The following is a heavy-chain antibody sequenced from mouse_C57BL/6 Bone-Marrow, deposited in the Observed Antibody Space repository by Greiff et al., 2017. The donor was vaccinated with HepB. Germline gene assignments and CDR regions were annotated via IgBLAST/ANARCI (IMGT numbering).Heavy chain of an antibody. J-gene: IGHJ4*01. CDR3: ARHPTVVATEDYYAMDY. Sequence: EVQLVESGGGLVQPGGSLKLSCAASGFTFSDYYMYWVRQTPEKRLEWVAYISNGGGSTYYPDTVKGRFTISRDNAKNTLYLQMSRLKSEDTAMYYCARHPTVVATEDYYAMDYWGQGTSVTVSS. D-gene: IGHD1-1*01. CDR1: GFTFSDYY. CDR2: ISNGGGST. V-gene: IGHV5-12*01.